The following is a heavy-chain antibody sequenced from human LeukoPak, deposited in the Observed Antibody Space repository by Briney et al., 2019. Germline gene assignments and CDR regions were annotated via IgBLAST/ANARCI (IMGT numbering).Heavy chain of an antibody. CDR3: ARLGYPDYYYYYMDV. D-gene: IGHD6-13*01. CDR1: GFTFDDYG. Sequence: PGGSLRLSCAASGFTFDDYGMSWVRQAPGKGLEWVSGINWNGGSTGYADSVKGRFTISRGNSKNSLYLQMNSLRAEDTALYYCARLGYPDYYYYYMDVWGKGTTVTVSS. V-gene: IGHV3-20*04. CDR2: INWNGGST. J-gene: IGHJ6*03.